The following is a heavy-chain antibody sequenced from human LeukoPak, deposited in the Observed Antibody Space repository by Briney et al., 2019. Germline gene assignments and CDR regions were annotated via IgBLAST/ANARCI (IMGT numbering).Heavy chain of an antibody. D-gene: IGHD6-19*01. V-gene: IGHV3-23*01. CDR3: AKDIAGSSGWNHFDY. CDR2: ISDSGGST. Sequence: GGSLRLSCAASGFTFSSYAMYWVRQAPGMGLEWVSIISDSGGSTQYADSVKGRFTISRDNSKNTLYLQMNSLRTEDTAVYHCAKDIAGSSGWNHFDYWGQGTLVTVPP. CDR1: GFTFSSYA. J-gene: IGHJ4*02.